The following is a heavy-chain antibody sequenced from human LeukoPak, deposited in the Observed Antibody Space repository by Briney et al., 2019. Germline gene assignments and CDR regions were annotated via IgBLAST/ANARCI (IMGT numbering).Heavy chain of an antibody. Sequence: ASVKVSCKASGNTFTGYYMHWVRQAPGQGLEWMGRINPNSGGTNYAQKFQGRVTMTRDTSISTAYMELSRLRSDDTAVYYCARDRIKYSSSSLGGYWGQGTLVTVSS. D-gene: IGHD6-13*01. CDR2: INPNSGGT. CDR3: ARDRIKYSSSSLGGY. CDR1: GNTFTGYY. J-gene: IGHJ4*02. V-gene: IGHV1-2*06.